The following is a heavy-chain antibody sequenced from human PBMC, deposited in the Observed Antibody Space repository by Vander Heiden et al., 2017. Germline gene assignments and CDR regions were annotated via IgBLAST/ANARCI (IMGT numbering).Heavy chain of an antibody. D-gene: IGHD4-17*01. CDR2: IYSGGST. J-gene: IGHJ4*02. Sequence: EVQLVESGGGLIQPGGSLRLSCAASGFTVSSNYMSWVRQAPWTGLEWVLVIYSGGSTYYADSLKGRFTISRDNSKNTLYLQMTSLRAEDTAVYYCARDRDYGGNSGDYWGQGTLVTVSS. CDR1: GFTVSSNY. CDR3: ARDRDYGGNSGDY. V-gene: IGHV3-53*01.